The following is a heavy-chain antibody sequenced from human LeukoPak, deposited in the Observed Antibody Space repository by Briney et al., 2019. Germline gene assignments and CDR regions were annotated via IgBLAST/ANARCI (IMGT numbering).Heavy chain of an antibody. CDR2: IYHSGST. D-gene: IGHD3-22*01. CDR1: GYSISSGYY. J-gene: IGHJ4*02. CDR3: ARGEYYYDSSGYYYEDY. Sequence: SETLSLTCTVSGYSISSGYYWGWIRQPPGKGLEWIGSIYHSGSTYYNPSLKSRVTISVDTSKNQFSLRLRSVTAADTAVYYCARGEYYYDSSGYYYEDYWGQGTLVTVSS. V-gene: IGHV4-38-2*02.